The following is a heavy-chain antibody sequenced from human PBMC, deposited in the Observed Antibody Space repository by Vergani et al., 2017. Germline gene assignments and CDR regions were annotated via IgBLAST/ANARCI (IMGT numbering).Heavy chain of an antibody. CDR1: GYTFTSYD. CDR2: MNPNSGNT. D-gene: IGHD6-19*01. Sequence: QVQLVQSGAEVQKPGASVKVSCKASGYTFTSYDINWVRQATGQGLEWMGWMNPNSGNTGYAQKFQGRVTMTRNTSISTAYMELSSLRSEDTAVYYCATDPIAVAGTQAWGQGTLVTVSS. V-gene: IGHV1-8*01. J-gene: IGHJ5*02. CDR3: ATDPIAVAGTQA.